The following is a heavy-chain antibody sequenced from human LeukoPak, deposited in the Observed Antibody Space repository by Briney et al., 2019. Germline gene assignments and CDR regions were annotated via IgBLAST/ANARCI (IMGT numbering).Heavy chain of an antibody. D-gene: IGHD6-6*01. J-gene: IGHJ4*02. Sequence: GGALRLSCAVSGFTVSNDYMSCVRQAPGKGLEWVSVIYGVGDTYYADSVRGRFTISRDNFENTLFPQMDSLRAEDTAVYYCTRLLPSSHHFFDSWGQGTLVTVSS. V-gene: IGHV3-53*01. CDR3: TRLLPSSHHFFDS. CDR2: IYGVGDT. CDR1: GFTVSNDY.